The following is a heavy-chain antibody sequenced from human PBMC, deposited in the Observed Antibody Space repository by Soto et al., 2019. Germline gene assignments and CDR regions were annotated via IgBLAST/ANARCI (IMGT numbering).Heavy chain of an antibody. CDR3: ARGSLIHFDY. CDR1: GFTFSGFA. CDR2: IKTSTGTT. Sequence: PGGSLRLSCAASGFTFSGFAMNWVRQAPGKGLEWISYIKTSTGTTHYADSVKGRSTISRDNAKDSVYLQMNSLRDEDTAVYYCARGSLIHFDYWGQGALVTVSS. V-gene: IGHV3-48*02. J-gene: IGHJ4*02.